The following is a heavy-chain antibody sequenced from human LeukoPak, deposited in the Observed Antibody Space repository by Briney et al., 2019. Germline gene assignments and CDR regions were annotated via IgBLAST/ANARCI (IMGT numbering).Heavy chain of an antibody. J-gene: IGHJ4*02. CDR1: GFTFSSYW. D-gene: IGHD6-19*01. CDR3: ARESYSSGADY. CDR2: INSDGSST. V-gene: IGHV3-74*01. Sequence: GGSLRLSCAASGFTFSSYWMHWVRQAPGKGLVWVSRINSDGSSTSYADSVKGRFTISRDNAKNTLYLQMNSLRAEDTAVYYCARESYSSGADYWGQGTLVTASS.